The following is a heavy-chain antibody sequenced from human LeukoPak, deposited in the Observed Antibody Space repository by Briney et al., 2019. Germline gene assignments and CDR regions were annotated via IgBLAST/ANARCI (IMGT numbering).Heavy chain of an antibody. CDR3: ARGFCSGDTCYSGDS. V-gene: IGHV3-72*01. D-gene: IGHD2-15*01. CDR1: GFTFSDHY. J-gene: IGHJ4*02. CDR2: IRKETNGFTT. Sequence: GGSLRLSCAASGFTFSDHYMDWVRQAPGKGLEWVGRIRKETNGFTTEYAASVKGRFTISRDDSKNSLYLQMNSLATEDTAVYYCARGFCSGDTCYSGDSWGQGTLVSVSS.